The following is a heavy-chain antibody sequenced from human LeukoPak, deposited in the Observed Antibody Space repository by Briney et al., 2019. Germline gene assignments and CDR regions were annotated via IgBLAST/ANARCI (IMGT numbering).Heavy chain of an antibody. D-gene: IGHD3-3*01. J-gene: IGHJ4*02. CDR3: AKLSSGNLYYFDY. CDR2: ISGNGGST. Sequence: GGSLRLSCAASGFTFSSYAMSWVRQAPGKGLEWVSAISGNGGSTYYADSVKGRFTISRDNSKNTLYLQMNSLRAEDTAVYYCAKLSSGNLYYFDYWGQGTLVTVSS. V-gene: IGHV3-23*01. CDR1: GFTFSSYA.